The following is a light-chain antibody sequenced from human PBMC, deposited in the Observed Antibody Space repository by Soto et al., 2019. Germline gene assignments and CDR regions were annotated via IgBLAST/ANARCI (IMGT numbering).Light chain of an antibody. V-gene: IGKV1-27*01. J-gene: IGKJ1*01. CDR2: AAY. CDR1: QGISNY. Sequence: DIQMTQSPSSLSASVGDRVTITCRASQGISNYLAWYQQKPGKVPKLLIYAAYTLQSGVPSRFSGSGSGTAFTLTISSLPPEDVATYYYQKHNSTPWTFGQGPKVEIK. CDR3: QKHNSTPWT.